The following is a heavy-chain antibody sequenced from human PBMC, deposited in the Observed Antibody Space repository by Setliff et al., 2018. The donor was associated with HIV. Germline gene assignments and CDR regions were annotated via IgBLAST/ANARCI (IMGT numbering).Heavy chain of an antibody. CDR1: GASISSGGYF. CDR2: IYHSGTT. CDR3: ARGSKGGFFDY. J-gene: IGHJ4*02. V-gene: IGHV4-30-2*01. Sequence: SSETLSLTCSVSGASISSGGYFWTWIRQPPGKGLEWVGFIYHSGTTYYNPSLKDRVTISVDMSKNQFSLKLSSVTAADTAVYYCARGSKGGFFDYWGQGTLVTVSS. D-gene: IGHD3-16*01.